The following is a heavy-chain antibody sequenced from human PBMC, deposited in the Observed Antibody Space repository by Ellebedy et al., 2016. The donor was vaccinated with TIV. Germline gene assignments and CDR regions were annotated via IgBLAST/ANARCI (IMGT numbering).Heavy chain of an antibody. V-gene: IGHV3-64D*06. CDR2: INADGDT. Sequence: GESLKISCAASGFTFSSFALHWVRQAPGKGLKHVSAINADGDTYFADSVKGRFTISRDNSKNTLYLQMSSLTTEDTAVYYCVKDLSNTGSYIRPFDYWGKGTLVTVSS. CDR1: GFTFSSFA. CDR3: VKDLSNTGSYIRPFDY. J-gene: IGHJ4*02. D-gene: IGHD2-2*02.